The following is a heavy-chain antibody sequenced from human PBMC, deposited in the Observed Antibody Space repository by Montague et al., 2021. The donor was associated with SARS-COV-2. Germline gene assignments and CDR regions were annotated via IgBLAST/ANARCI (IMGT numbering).Heavy chain of an antibody. CDR3: ARLGDGVVPSPILGVGPYYSYYYMDV. J-gene: IGHJ6*03. D-gene: IGHD3-10*01. Sequence: SETLSLTCAVHGGSLSIYSWNWIRQPPGKGLEWIGEIHHGGSTNYNPSLKSRVTISADTSKNQFSLKLTSVAAADTAVYYCARLGDGVVPSPILGVGPYYSYYYMDVWGKGTTVTVSS. CDR2: IHHGGST. V-gene: IGHV4-34*01. CDR1: GGSLSIYS.